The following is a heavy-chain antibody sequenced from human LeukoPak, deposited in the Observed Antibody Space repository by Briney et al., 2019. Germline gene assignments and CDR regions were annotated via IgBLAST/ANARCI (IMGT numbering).Heavy chain of an antibody. D-gene: IGHD3-16*01. CDR1: GFTFTNYN. CDR2: IRGGSGNI. Sequence: GGSLRLSCAASGFTFTNYNMNWVRQAPGKGLEWISFIRGGSGNIYYADSVRGRFTVSRDNAKDSLWLQMDSLRVEDTAVYFCARLYVDWFDPWGPGTLVTVSS. J-gene: IGHJ5*02. V-gene: IGHV3-21*06. CDR3: ARLYVDWFDP.